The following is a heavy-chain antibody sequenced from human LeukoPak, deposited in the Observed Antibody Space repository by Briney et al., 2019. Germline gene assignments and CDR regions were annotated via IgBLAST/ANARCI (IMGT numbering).Heavy chain of an antibody. V-gene: IGHV3-66*01. D-gene: IGHD1-26*01. Sequence: PGGSLRLSCAASGFTVSSNYMSWVHQAPGKGLEWVSVIYSGGSTYYADSVKGRFTISRDNSKNTLYLQMNSLRAEDTAVYYCARELGVSGSDYWGLGTLVTVSS. CDR3: ARELGVSGSDY. J-gene: IGHJ4*02. CDR1: GFTVSSNY. CDR2: IYSGGST.